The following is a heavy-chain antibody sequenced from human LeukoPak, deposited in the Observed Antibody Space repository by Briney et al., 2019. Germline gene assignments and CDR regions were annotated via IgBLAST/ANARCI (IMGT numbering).Heavy chain of an antibody. V-gene: IGHV4-4*02. CDR1: GVSITAPKW. J-gene: IGHJ4*02. CDR3: VGRGLYGGTWLFEY. CDR2: IYHDRTT. Sequence: SETLPLTCTVSGVSITAPKWWSWVRQAPGEGLEWIGEIYHDRTTSFNPSLKSRLTISVDKSANQFFLNLNSVSATDTAVYYCVGRGLYGGTWLFEYWGQGALVTVSS. D-gene: IGHD2-8*01.